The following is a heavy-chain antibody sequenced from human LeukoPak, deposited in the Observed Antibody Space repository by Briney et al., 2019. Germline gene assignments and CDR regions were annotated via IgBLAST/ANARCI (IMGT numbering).Heavy chain of an antibody. V-gene: IGHV3-53*01. CDR1: GFTVSNNY. CDR2: SYSDSNT. J-gene: IGHJ3*02. D-gene: IGHD1-14*01. CDR3: VRKNRDFDAAFDI. Sequence: GGSLRLSCTASGFTVSNNYMSWVRQAPGKGLEWVSISYSDSNTNYADSVKGRFTISRDTSQNTLSLQMNSLRAEDTAVYYCVRKNRDFDAAFDIWGQGTVVTVSA.